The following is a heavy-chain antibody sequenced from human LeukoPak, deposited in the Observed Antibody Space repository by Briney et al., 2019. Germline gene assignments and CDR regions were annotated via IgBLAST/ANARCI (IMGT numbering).Heavy chain of an antibody. J-gene: IGHJ4*02. CDR1: GFTFSSYE. D-gene: IGHD5-24*01. CDR3: ASLHLMASKDY. Sequence: PGGSLRLSCAASGFTFSSYEMNWVRQAPGKGLEWVSYISSSGSTIYYADSVKGRFTISRDNAKNSLYLQMNSLRAEDTAVYYCASLHLMASKDYWGQGTLVTVSS. CDR2: ISSSGSTI. V-gene: IGHV3-48*03.